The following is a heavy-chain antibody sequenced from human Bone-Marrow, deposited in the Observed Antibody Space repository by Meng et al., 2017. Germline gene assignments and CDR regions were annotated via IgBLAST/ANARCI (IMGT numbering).Heavy chain of an antibody. CDR3: ARDDYYDSSGYYYEKETVMVSH. V-gene: IGHV3-21*01. D-gene: IGHD3-22*01. CDR1: GFTFSSYS. J-gene: IGHJ4*02. Sequence: GESLKISCAASGFTFSSYSMNWVRQAPGKGLEWVSSISSSSSYIYYADSVKGRFTISRDNAKNSLYLQMNSLRAEDTAVYYCARDDYYDSSGYYYEKETVMVSHWGQGTLVTVSS. CDR2: ISSSSSYI.